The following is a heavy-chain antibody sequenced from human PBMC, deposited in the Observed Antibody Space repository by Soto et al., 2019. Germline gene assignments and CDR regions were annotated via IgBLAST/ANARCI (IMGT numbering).Heavy chain of an antibody. CDR1: ALTFSGSA. D-gene: IGHD2-2*01. Sequence: GGSLRLSCAASALTFSGSAMHWVRQASGKGLEWVGRIRSKANSYATEYAASVKGRFTISRDDSKNTAYLQMNSLKTEDTAVYYCTRHADLGYCSSTSCYDFDYWGQGTLVTVSS. CDR3: TRHADLGYCSSTSCYDFDY. J-gene: IGHJ4*02. CDR2: IRSKANSYAT. V-gene: IGHV3-73*01.